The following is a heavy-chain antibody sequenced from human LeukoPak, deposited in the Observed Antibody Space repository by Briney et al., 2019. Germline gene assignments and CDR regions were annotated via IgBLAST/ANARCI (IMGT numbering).Heavy chain of an antibody. CDR1: GFPFSSYR. J-gene: IGHJ3*02. CDR2: INSDGSST. D-gene: IGHD2-21*02. Sequence: GGCLRLSCAASGFPFSSYRMHWVRQAPGKGLVWVSRINSDGSSTSYADSVKGRFTISRDNAKNTLYLQMNSLRAEDTAVYYCARASYCGGDDIGMCAFDIWGQGTMVTVSS. CDR3: ARASYCGGDDIGMCAFDI. V-gene: IGHV3-74*01.